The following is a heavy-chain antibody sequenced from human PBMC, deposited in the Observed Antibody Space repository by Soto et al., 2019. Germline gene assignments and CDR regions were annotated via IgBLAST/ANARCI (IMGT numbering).Heavy chain of an antibody. CDR2: LVIILGTT. CDR1: GGTFSSYA. J-gene: IGHJ4*02. Sequence: EASVKVSCKASGGTFSSYAFSWVRQAPGQGLEWMGGLVIILGTTNYAQKFQGRVSIDADESTSTAYMEMSSLRSEDTAVYYCASGYYDSSGYSIDHWGQGTQVTVSS. CDR3: ASGYYDSSGYSIDH. V-gene: IGHV1-69*13. D-gene: IGHD3-22*01.